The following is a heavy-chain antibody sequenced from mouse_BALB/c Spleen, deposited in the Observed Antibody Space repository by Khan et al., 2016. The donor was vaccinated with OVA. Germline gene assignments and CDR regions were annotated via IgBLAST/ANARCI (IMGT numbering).Heavy chain of an antibody. V-gene: IGHV9-3-1*01. CDR1: GYTFTKNG. CDR3: ARVRYNGTMDY. D-gene: IGHD6-1*01. J-gene: IGHJ4*01. CDR2: INTYTGEP. Sequence: QVQLKQSGPELKKPGETVKISCKASGYTFTKNGLNWAKQAPGKGLKWMGWINTYTGEPTYAVDFRGRFAFSLETSASTGYLQINNLKNEDTATYFCARVRYNGTMDYWGQGTSVTVSS.